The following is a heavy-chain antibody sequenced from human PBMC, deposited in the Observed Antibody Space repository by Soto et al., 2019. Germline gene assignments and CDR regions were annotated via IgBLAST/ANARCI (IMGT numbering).Heavy chain of an antibody. V-gene: IGHV3-33*01. D-gene: IGHD3-16*01. J-gene: IGHJ4*02. CDR1: GFTFSSYC. CDR2: IWYDGSNK. Sequence: GGSLRLSCAASGFTFSSYCMHWVRQAPGKGLEWVAVIWYDGSNKYYADSVKGRFTISRDNSKNTLYLQMNSLRAEDTVVFYWARDSSGGSPRDYYFDYWGQGTLVTVSS. CDR3: ARDSSGGSPRDYYFDY.